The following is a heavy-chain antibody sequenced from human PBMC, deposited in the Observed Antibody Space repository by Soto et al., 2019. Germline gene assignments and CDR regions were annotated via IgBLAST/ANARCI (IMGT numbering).Heavy chain of an antibody. J-gene: IGHJ6*02. V-gene: IGHV1-18*01. CDR3: AREGWEYYDILPGYYIYYGMDV. Sequence: QVQLVQSGAEVKKPGASVKVSCKASGYTFTSYGISWVRQAPGQGLEWMGWISAYNGNTNYAQKLQGRVTMTTDTSTSKAYMELRSLRSDDTAVYYCAREGWEYYDILPGYYIYYGMDVWGQGTTVTVSS. CDR1: GYTFTSYG. CDR2: ISAYNGNT. D-gene: IGHD3-9*01.